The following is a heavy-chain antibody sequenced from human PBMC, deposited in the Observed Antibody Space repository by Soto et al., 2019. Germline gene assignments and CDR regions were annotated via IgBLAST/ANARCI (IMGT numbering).Heavy chain of an antibody. J-gene: IGHJ6*02. CDR1: GYRFTSYW. CDR3: ARHDPYDYVWGKDYYYGMDV. Sequence: GASLKISCKGSGYRFTSYWISRVRHMPGKGLEGMGRIDPSDSYTNYSPSFQGHVTISADKSISTAYLQWSSLKASDTAMYYCARHDPYDYVWGKDYYYGMDVWGQGTTVTVSS. D-gene: IGHD3-16*01. V-gene: IGHV5-10-1*01. CDR2: IDPSDSYT.